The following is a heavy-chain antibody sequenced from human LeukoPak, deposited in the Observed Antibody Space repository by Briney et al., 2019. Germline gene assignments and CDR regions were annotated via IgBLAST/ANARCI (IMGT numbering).Heavy chain of an antibody. J-gene: IGHJ4*02. Sequence: AASVKVSCKASGYTFTGYYMHWVRQAPGQGLEWMGWINPNSGGTNYAQKFQGRVTMTRDTSISTAYMELSRLRSDDTAVYYCATSRLFGVNYFDYWGQGTLVTVSS. D-gene: IGHD3-10*01. CDR1: GYTFTGYY. CDR3: ATSRLFGVNYFDY. CDR2: INPNSGGT. V-gene: IGHV1-2*02.